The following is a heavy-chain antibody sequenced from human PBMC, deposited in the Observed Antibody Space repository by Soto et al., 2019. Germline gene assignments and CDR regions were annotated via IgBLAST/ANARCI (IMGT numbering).Heavy chain of an antibody. CDR2: ISTDSGYT. J-gene: IGHJ6*02. CDR1: GYIFTTYG. Sequence: QIQLVQSGGEVERPGASVTVSCEASGYIFTTYGLSWVRQTPAHGLEWMGWISTDSGYTQYSQLLQGRVTMTRDTSTNTAYRELRDLTFDDTGIYYCARDRPPGSLYGMDAWGQGTAGTVSS. V-gene: IGHV1-18*01. CDR3: ARDRPPGSLYGMDA.